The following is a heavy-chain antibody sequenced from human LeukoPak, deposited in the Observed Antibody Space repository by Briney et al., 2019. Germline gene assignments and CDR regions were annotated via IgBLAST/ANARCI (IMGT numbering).Heavy chain of an antibody. D-gene: IGHD3-22*01. J-gene: IGHJ4*02. Sequence: GGSLRLSCAASGFTFSSYSMNWVRQAPGKGLEWVSYISSSSSTIYYADSVKGRFTISRDNAKNSLYLQMNSLRAEDTAVYYCARGYYYDSRGYPHFDYWGQGTLVTVSS. V-gene: IGHV3-48*01. CDR3: ARGYYYDSRGYPHFDY. CDR1: GFTFSSYS. CDR2: ISSSSSTI.